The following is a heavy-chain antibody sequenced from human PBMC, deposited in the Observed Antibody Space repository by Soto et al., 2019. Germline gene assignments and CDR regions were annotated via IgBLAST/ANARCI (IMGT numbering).Heavy chain of an antibody. J-gene: IGHJ6*03. CDR1: GGSISSYY. CDR2: IYYSGST. Sequence: SETLSLTCTVSGGSISSYYWSWIRQPPGKGLEWIGYIYYSGSTNYNPSLKSRVTISVDTSKNQFSLKLSSVTAADTSVYFCARVQGIAAPWDYYYMDVWGKGTTLTVSS. D-gene: IGHD6-6*01. V-gene: IGHV4-59*12. CDR3: ARVQGIAAPWDYYYMDV.